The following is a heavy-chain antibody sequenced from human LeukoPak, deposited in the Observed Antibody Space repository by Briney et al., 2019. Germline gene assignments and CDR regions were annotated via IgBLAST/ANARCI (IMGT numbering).Heavy chain of an antibody. CDR3: ARESDPITGYFYYYMDV. J-gene: IGHJ6*03. V-gene: IGHV4-34*01. CDR1: SGSFSDYY. D-gene: IGHD3-10*01. CDR2: INHSGST. Sequence: PSETLSLTCAVYSGSFSDYYWSWLRQPPGKGLEWIGEINHSGSTNYNPSLKSRVTISVDTSKNQFFLKLNSVTAADTAVHYCARESDPITGYFYYYMDVWGRGTTVTVSS.